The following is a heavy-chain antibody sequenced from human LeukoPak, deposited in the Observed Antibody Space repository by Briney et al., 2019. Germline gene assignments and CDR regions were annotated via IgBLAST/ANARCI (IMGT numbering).Heavy chain of an antibody. J-gene: IGHJ4*02. V-gene: IGHV1-2*02. Sequence: ASVNVSCKSSGNTLTGYYIHWVRQALGQGLEWMGRISPYSGGTNYAQKFQGRVTITRDTSITTAYMEVHRLRSDDTAVYYCARGDSSSWHLDDWGEGSLVTVSS. CDR1: GNTLTGYY. CDR2: ISPYSGGT. CDR3: ARGDSSSWHLDD. D-gene: IGHD6-13*01.